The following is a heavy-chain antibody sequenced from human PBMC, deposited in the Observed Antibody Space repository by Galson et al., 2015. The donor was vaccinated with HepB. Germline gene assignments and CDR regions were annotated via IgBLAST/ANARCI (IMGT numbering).Heavy chain of an antibody. CDR1: GFTFSSYA. CDR2: ISYDGSNK. V-gene: IGHV3-30-3*01. Sequence: SLRLSCAASGFTFSSYAMHWVRQAPGKGLEWVAVISYDGSNKYYADSVKGRFTISRDNSKNTLYLQMNSLRAEDTAVYYCALIAAAAGYWGQGTLVTVSS. D-gene: IGHD6-25*01. CDR3: ALIAAAAGY. J-gene: IGHJ4*02.